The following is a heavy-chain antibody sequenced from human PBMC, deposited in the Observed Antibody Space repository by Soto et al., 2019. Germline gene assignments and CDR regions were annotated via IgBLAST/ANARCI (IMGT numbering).Heavy chain of an antibody. V-gene: IGHV5-10-1*01. J-gene: IGHJ3*01. D-gene: IGHD2-15*01. Sequence: PWETLKISCKVAGYNLATDWICWVRQTPGKGLEWLGRIDPTDSFTNYSPPFEGHVTISVDRSISTAYLQWNSLQASDTAIYYCARPASGGSRDAFDVWGQGTTVTVSS. CDR1: GYNLATDW. CDR2: IDPTDSFT. CDR3: ARPASGGSRDAFDV.